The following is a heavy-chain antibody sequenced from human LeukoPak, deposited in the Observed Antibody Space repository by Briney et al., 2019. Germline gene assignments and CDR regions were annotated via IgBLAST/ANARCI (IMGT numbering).Heavy chain of an antibody. CDR1: GGSISSYY. V-gene: IGHV4-4*07. CDR3: ARDLRWYSSSWYDKKNWFDP. CDR2: IYTSGSP. D-gene: IGHD6-13*01. Sequence: NPSETLSLTCTVSGGSISSYYWSWIRQPAGKGLEWIGRIYTSGSPNYNPSLKSRLTMSVDTTKNQFSLKLSAVTAVDTAVYYCARDLRWYSSSWYDKKNWFDPWGQGTLVTVSS. J-gene: IGHJ5*02.